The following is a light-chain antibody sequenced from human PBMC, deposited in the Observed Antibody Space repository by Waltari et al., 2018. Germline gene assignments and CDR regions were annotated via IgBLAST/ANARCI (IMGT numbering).Light chain of an antibody. J-gene: IGKJ2*01. Sequence: EIMLTQSPATLSLSPGERATLPCRASQTVRTYLAWYQQKPGPAPRLTLFDASRRATGIPAKFSGSGSGTDFTLTVSNLEPEDFAVYYCQQRANWPYTFGQGTRVEI. CDR3: QQRANWPYT. V-gene: IGKV3-11*01. CDR2: DAS. CDR1: QTVRTY.